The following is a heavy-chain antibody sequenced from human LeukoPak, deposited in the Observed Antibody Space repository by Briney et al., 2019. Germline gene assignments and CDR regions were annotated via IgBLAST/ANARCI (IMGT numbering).Heavy chain of an antibody. CDR2: IRSDGTNK. CDR3: AKDSYYDFWNDDYSGAPAAYYYYYMDV. CDR1: GFTFTTYG. D-gene: IGHD3-3*01. V-gene: IGHV3-30*02. J-gene: IGHJ6*03. Sequence: GGSLRPSCVASGFTFTTYGMHWDRQPPGKGLEWVTLIRSDGTNKYYAGSVKGRFTISRDKSKNTLYLQMNSLRAEDTAVYYCAKDSYYDFWNDDYSGAPAAYYYYYMDVWGNGTTVTVSS.